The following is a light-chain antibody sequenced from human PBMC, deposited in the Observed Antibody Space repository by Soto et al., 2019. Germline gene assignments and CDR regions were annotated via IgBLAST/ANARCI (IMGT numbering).Light chain of an antibody. CDR1: QGISSY. CDR2: AAS. CDR3: QQLNSYPFT. Sequence: IQLTQSPSSLSASVGDRVTISCLASQGISSYLAWYQQKPGKAPRLLIYAASTLQSGVPSRFSGSGSGTDFTLTNSSLQAEDFATYYCQQLNSYPFTCGGGTKVEIK. V-gene: IGKV1-9*01. J-gene: IGKJ4*01.